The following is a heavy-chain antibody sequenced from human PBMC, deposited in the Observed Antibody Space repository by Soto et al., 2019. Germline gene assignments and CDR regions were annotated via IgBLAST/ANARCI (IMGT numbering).Heavy chain of an antibody. Sequence: SQTLSLTCAISGDSVSSNTASWNWIRQSPSRGLEWLGRTYFRSKWYNDYAVSVKSRIIINPDTSNNQYSLQLNSVTPEDTAVYFCAKGDNLGPKTGYAFDPWGQGIMVTVSS. CDR3: AKGDNLGPKTGYAFDP. CDR1: GDSVSSNTAS. D-gene: IGHD5-12*01. CDR2: TYFRSKWYN. V-gene: IGHV6-1*01. J-gene: IGHJ5*02.